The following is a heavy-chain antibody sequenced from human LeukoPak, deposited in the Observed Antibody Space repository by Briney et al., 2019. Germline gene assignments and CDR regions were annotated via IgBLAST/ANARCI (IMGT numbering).Heavy chain of an antibody. J-gene: IGHJ4*02. V-gene: IGHV3-23*01. Sequence: PGGSLRLSCAASGFTFSSYAMSWARQAPGKGLEWVSAISGSGGSTYYADSVKGRFTISRDNVENSLYLQMNSLRDEDTAVYYCARVAAGYSVNYFDYWGQGTLVTVSS. CDR1: GFTFSSYA. D-gene: IGHD4-23*01. CDR3: ARVAAGYSVNYFDY. CDR2: ISGSGGST.